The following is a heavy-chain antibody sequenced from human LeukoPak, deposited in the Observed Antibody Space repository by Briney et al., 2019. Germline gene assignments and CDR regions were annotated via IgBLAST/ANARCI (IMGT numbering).Heavy chain of an antibody. V-gene: IGHV3-7*03. CDR1: GFTFSTYW. CDR2: IKQDGSVK. J-gene: IGHJ6*02. CDR3: AKDSSSSGMDV. Sequence: GGSLGLSCAASGFTFSTYWMSWVRQAPGKGLEWVANIKQDGSVKYYVDSVKDRFTISRDNAKNSLYLQMNSLRAEDTAMYYCAKDSSSSGMDVWGQGTTVTVSS. D-gene: IGHD6-13*01.